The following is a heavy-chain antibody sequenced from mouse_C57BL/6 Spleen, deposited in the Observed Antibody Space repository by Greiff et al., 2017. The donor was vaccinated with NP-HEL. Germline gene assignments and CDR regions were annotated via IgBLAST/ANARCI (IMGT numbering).Heavy chain of an antibody. Sequence: VQLQQSGAELVRPGASVKLSCTASGFNIIDYYMHWVKQRPEQGLEWIGRIDPEDGDTEYAPKFQGKATMTADTSSNTAYLQLSSLTSEDTAVYYCTPHGSSSPWFAYWGQGTLVTVSA. D-gene: IGHD1-1*01. V-gene: IGHV14-1*01. CDR3: TPHGSSSPWFAY. CDR1: GFNIIDYY. CDR2: IDPEDGDT. J-gene: IGHJ3*01.